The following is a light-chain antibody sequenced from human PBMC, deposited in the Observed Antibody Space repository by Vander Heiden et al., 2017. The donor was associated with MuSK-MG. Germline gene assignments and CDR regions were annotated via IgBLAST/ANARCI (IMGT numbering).Light chain of an antibody. CDR1: SSDVGGYDY. V-gene: IGLV2-14*01. J-gene: IGLJ1*01. CDR3: SSYTSSTTLVYV. CDR2: EVS. Sequence: QSALTQPASVSGSPGQSITISCTGTSSDVGGYDYVSWYQQRPGKAPKLMIYEVSSRPSGVSNRFSGSKSGNTASLTISGLQADDEADYYCSSYTSSTTLVYVFGTGTKVT.